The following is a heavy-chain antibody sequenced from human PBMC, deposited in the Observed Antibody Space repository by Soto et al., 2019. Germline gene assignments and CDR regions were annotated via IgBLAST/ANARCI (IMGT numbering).Heavy chain of an antibody. CDR3: AKKGGSGYYLPSYFDY. J-gene: IGHJ4*02. Sequence: PGGSLRLSCAASGFTFSSYGMHWVRQAPGKGLEWVAVISYDGSNKYYADSVKGRFTISRDNSKNTLYLQMNSLRAEDTAVYYYAKKGGSGYYLPSYFDYWGQGTLVTVAS. CDR1: GFTFSSYG. V-gene: IGHV3-30*18. CDR2: ISYDGSNK. D-gene: IGHD3-22*01.